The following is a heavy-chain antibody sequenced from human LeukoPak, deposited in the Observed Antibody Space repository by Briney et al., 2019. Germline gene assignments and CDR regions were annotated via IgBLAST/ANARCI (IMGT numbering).Heavy chain of an antibody. V-gene: IGHV6-1*01. J-gene: IGHJ6*02. CDR2: TYYRSTWYN. D-gene: IGHD3-10*01. CDR1: GDSVSSNSAA. CDR3: ARERGSYWGHYYYYGMDV. Sequence: SQTLSLTCAISGDSVSSNSAAWNWIRQSPSRGLEWLGRTYYRSTWYNDYAGSVKSRITINPDTAKNQSSLQLNSGTPEDTAVYYCARERGSYWGHYYYYGMDVWGQGTTVTVSS.